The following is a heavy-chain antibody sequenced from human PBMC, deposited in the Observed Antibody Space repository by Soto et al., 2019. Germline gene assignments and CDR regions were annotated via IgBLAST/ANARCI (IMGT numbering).Heavy chain of an antibody. CDR3: ARAFYYDFWSWTGYYYYGMDV. V-gene: IGHV1-8*01. J-gene: IGHJ6*02. Sequence: AASVKVSCKASGYTFTSYDINWVRQATGQGLEWMGWMNPNSGNTGYAQKFQGRVTMTRNTSISTAYMELSSLRSEDTAVYYCARAFYYDFWSWTGYYYYGMDVWGQGTTVTVSS. D-gene: IGHD3-3*01. CDR1: GYTFTSYD. CDR2: MNPNSGNT.